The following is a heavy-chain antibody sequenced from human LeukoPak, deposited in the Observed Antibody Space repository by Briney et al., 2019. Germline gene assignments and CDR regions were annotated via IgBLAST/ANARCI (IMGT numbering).Heavy chain of an antibody. CDR3: ARLRSYYYGMDV. CDR1: GGSISSYY. Sequence: SETLSLTCTVSGGSISSYYCNWIRQSPGKGLEWIGYIYYSGGTNYNPSLKSRVTMSADTSKNQFSLKLSSVTAADTAVYYCARLRSYYYGMDVWGQGTTVTVSS. V-gene: IGHV4-59*08. J-gene: IGHJ6*02. D-gene: IGHD3-16*01. CDR2: IYYSGGT.